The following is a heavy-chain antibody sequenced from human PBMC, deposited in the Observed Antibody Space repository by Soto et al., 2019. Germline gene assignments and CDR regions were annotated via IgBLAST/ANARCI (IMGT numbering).Heavy chain of an antibody. D-gene: IGHD3-16*02. CDR3: AKGGYDDIWGSYRDPDAFDI. Sequence: EVQLLESGGGLVQPGGSLRLSCAASGFTFSSYAMSWVRQAPGKGLEWVSAIRGSGGSTYYADAVKGRFTISRDNSENTLYLQMNSLRAEDTAVYYCAKGGYDDIWGSYRDPDAFDIWGQGTMVTVSS. CDR2: IRGSGGST. J-gene: IGHJ3*02. V-gene: IGHV3-23*01. CDR1: GFTFSSYA.